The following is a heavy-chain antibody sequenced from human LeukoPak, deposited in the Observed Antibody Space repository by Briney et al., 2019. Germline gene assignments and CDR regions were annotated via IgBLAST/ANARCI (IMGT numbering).Heavy chain of an antibody. CDR3: ARSKVPYSSSWDFDY. J-gene: IGHJ4*02. CDR2: ISSNGGST. D-gene: IGHD6-13*01. V-gene: IGHV3-64*01. Sequence: GGSLRLSCAASGFTFSSYAMRWVRQAPGKGLEYVSAISSNGGSTYYANSVKGRFTTVREYSKNTLYLQMGSLRAEDMAVYYCARSKVPYSSSWDFDYWGQGTLVTVSS. CDR1: GFTFSSYA.